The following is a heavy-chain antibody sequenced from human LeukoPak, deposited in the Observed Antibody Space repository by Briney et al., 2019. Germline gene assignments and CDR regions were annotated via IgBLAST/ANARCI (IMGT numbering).Heavy chain of an antibody. J-gene: IGHJ4*02. CDR1: GFDFSGFS. D-gene: IGHD2-21*01. V-gene: IGHV3-7*01. Sequence: PGGSLRLSCVVSGFDFSGFSMSWVRQAPGKGLEWVAIMHEYGSQIFYVDSVKGRFIISRGNARNSLYLQMNNLRAEDTAVYYCARPRGCGSARCNNFDYWGQGTLVTVSS. CDR3: ARPRGCGSARCNNFDY. CDR2: MHEYGSQI.